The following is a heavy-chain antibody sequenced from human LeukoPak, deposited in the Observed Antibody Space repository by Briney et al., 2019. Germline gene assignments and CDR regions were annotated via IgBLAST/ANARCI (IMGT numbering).Heavy chain of an antibody. D-gene: IGHD2-21*02. Sequence: SETLSLTCAVYGGYFSGDYWSWIRQPPGKGLEWIGEINHSGSTNYNPSPKSRVTISVDTSKNQFSLKLSSVTAADTAVYYCARGEEHIVVVTAIRGGYYFDYWGQGTLVTVSS. J-gene: IGHJ4*02. V-gene: IGHV4-34*01. CDR2: INHSGST. CDR3: ARGEEHIVVVTAIRGGYYFDY. CDR1: GGYFSGDY.